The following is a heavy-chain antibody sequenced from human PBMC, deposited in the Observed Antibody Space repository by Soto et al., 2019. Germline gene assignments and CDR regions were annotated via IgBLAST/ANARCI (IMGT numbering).Heavy chain of an antibody. CDR3: AMDWNSSPMGAFDI. V-gene: IGHV1-69*13. Sequence: GASVKVSCKASGGTFSSYAISWVRQAPGQGLEWMGGIIPIFGTANYAQKFQGRVTVTADESTSTDYMELSSLRTEDTAVYYCAMDWNSSPMGAFDIWGQGTMVTVSS. J-gene: IGHJ3*02. CDR1: GGTFSSYA. D-gene: IGHD6-13*01. CDR2: IIPIFGTA.